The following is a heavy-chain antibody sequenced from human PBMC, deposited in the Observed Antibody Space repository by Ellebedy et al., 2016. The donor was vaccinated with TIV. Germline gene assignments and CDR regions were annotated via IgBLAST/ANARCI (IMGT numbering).Heavy chain of an antibody. CDR2: ISGSGGST. D-gene: IGHD3-16*01. CDR1: GFAFSSYA. Sequence: GESLKISCAASGFAFSSYAMSWVRQAPGKGLEWVSGISGSGGSTYYADSVRGRFTISRDDSKNTVYLQMNSLRAEDTAVYYCAKDDDVSVRIRFDPWGQGTLVTVSS. J-gene: IGHJ5*02. V-gene: IGHV3-23*01. CDR3: AKDDDVSVRIRFDP.